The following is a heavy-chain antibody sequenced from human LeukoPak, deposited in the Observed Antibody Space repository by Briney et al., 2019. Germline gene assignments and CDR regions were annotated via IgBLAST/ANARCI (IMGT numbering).Heavy chain of an antibody. J-gene: IGHJ3*02. CDR3: ARVGPYCYGSGSYAFDI. CDR2: INHSGST. D-gene: IGHD3-10*01. CDR1: GGSFSGYY. V-gene: IGHV4-34*01. Sequence: NPSETLSLTCAVYGGSFSGYYWSWIRQPPGKGLEWIGEINHSGSTNYNPSLKSRVTISVDTSKNQFSLKLSSVTAADTAVYYCARVGPYCYGSGSYAFDIWGQGTMVTVSS.